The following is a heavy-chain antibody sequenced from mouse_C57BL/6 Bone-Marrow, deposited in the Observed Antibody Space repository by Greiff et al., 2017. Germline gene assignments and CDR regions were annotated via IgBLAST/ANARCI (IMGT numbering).Heavy chain of an antibody. J-gene: IGHJ3*01. CDR2: IDPSDGYT. CDR1: GYTFTSYW. CDR3: ARAEGYYTAWCDY. V-gene: IGHV1-50*01. D-gene: IGHD2-3*01. Sequence: QVQLQQPGAELVKPGASVKLSCKASGYTFTSYWMQWVKQRPGQGLEWIGEIDPSDGYTNYNQKFKGKATLTVDTSSSTAYMQLSSLTSEDSAVXYCARAEGYYTAWCDYWGQGTLVTVAA.